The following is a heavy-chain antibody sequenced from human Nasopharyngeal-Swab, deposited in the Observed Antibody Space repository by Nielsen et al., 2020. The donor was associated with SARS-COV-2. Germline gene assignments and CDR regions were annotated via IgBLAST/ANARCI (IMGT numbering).Heavy chain of an antibody. CDR1: GGSISSSSYY. V-gene: IGHV4-39*01. J-gene: IGHJ4*02. CDR2: IYYSGST. Sequence: SETLSLTCTVSGGSISSSSYYWGWIRQPPGKGLEWIGSIYYSGSTYYNPSLKSRVTISVDTSKNQFSLKLSSVTAADTAVYYCAGAAAGGLSFDYRGQGTLVTVSS. CDR3: AGAAAGGLSFDY. D-gene: IGHD6-13*01.